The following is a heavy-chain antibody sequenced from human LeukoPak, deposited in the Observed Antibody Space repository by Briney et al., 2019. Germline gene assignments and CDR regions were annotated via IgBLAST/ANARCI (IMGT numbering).Heavy chain of an antibody. V-gene: IGHV4-34*01. Sequence: SETLSLTYAVYGGSFSGNYWSWIRQPPGKGLEWLGDINHSGTTNYSPSLKSRVTISVETSKNQFSLNLSSVTAADTAVYYCAREGVGATNWFDPWGQGTLVTVSS. CDR2: INHSGTT. J-gene: IGHJ5*02. CDR3: AREGVGATNWFDP. CDR1: GGSFSGNY. D-gene: IGHD1-26*01.